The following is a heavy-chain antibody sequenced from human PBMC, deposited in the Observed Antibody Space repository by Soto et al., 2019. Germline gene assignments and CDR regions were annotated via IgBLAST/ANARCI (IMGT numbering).Heavy chain of an antibody. CDR1: GFTFDSQA. D-gene: IGHD6-19*01. J-gene: IGHJ5*02. CDR3: AKGGAGHTPFDP. V-gene: IGHV3-23*01. Sequence: GGSLRLSCEASGFTFDSQAMSWVRQAPGRGLEWVATISATGEITYNEDSVKGRFAISRDNSKNTLYLQMNRLRAEDTALYSCAKGGAGHTPFDPWGQGTLVTVSS. CDR2: ISATGEIT.